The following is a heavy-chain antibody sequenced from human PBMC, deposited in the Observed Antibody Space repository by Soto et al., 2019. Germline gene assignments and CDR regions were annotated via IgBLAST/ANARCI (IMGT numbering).Heavy chain of an antibody. CDR1: GFTFSTYG. Sequence: QVQLVESGGGVVQPGRSLRLSCAASGFTFSTYGMHWVRQAPGKGLEWVALIWYDGSNKYYADSVKGRFTISRDNSKKPLYLEMNSLTADDTAVYYCARGTSHYYYDMDVWGQGTTVTVSS. J-gene: IGHJ6*02. CDR3: ARGTSHYYYDMDV. V-gene: IGHV3-33*01. CDR2: IWYDGSNK.